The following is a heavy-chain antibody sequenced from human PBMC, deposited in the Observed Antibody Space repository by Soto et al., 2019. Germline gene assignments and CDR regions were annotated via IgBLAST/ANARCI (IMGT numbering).Heavy chain of an antibody. V-gene: IGHV4-39*01. J-gene: IGHJ6*02. Sequence: ETLDLTCTVSGDFISNGNYRWGWVRQTPGKGLEWIGNIYSTGTTYYNPSLKSRATISGDTSKNQFSLKLSIVTAADTAVYYCTSRLGYGYAMDVWGQGTAVT. CDR3: TSRLGYGYAMDV. D-gene: IGHD1-1*01. CDR1: GDFISNGNYR. CDR2: IYSTGTT.